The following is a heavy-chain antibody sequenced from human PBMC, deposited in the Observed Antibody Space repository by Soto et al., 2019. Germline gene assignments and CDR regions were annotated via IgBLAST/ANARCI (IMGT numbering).Heavy chain of an antibody. J-gene: IGHJ5*02. D-gene: IGHD3-3*02. Sequence: ETLSLTCAVYGGSFSGYYWSWIRQPPGKGLEWIGEINHSGSTNYNPSLKSRVTISVDTSKNQFSLKLSSVTAADTAVYYCARSGGRIFGVVIITNHNWFDPWGQGTLVTVSS. CDR1: GGSFSGYY. V-gene: IGHV4-34*01. CDR2: INHSGST. CDR3: ARSGGRIFGVVIITNHNWFDP.